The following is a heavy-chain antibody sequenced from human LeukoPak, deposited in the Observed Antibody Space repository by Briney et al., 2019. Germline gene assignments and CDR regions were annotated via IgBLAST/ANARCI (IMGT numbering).Heavy chain of an antibody. J-gene: IGHJ4*02. Sequence: GGSLRLSCAASGFTVSSNYMSWVRQAPGKGLGWVSVIYSGGSTYYADSVKGRFTISRDNSKNTLYLQMNSLRAEDTAVYYCARGPRSSGWFDYWGQGTLVTVSS. D-gene: IGHD6-19*01. CDR3: ARGPRSSGWFDY. CDR2: IYSGGST. V-gene: IGHV3-53*01. CDR1: GFTVSSNY.